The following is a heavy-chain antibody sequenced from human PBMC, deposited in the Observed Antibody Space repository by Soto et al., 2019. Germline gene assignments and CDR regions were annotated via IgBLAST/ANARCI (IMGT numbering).Heavy chain of an antibody. CDR1: GYSFTNYG. Sequence: QDQLVQSGVEVKKPGASVKVSCKASGYSFTNYGITWVRQAPGQGFEWMGWISAYNGNTNYAQKVQGRVTMTTDASTSTADLELRSLRSDDTAVYYCARDRGVAPPVAGNTHYYYYMDVWGKGTTVTVSS. CDR2: ISAYNGNT. CDR3: ARDRGVAPPVAGNTHYYYYMDV. D-gene: IGHD6-19*01. V-gene: IGHV1-18*01. J-gene: IGHJ6*03.